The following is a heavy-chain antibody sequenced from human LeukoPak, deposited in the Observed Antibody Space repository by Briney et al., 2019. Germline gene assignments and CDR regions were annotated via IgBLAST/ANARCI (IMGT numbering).Heavy chain of an antibody. D-gene: IGHD2-15*01. CDR2: ISYNGGTI. CDR1: GFTLNDYA. V-gene: IGHV3-9*03. Sequence: GRSLRLSCAVSGFTLNDYAMHWVRQAPGKGLERVSGISYNGGTIGFADSVKGRFTISRDNAKNSLYLQTNSLRAEDMALYYCAKDGCSGGSCYGRSAFDIWGQGTMVTVPS. CDR3: AKDGCSGGSCYGRSAFDI. J-gene: IGHJ3*02.